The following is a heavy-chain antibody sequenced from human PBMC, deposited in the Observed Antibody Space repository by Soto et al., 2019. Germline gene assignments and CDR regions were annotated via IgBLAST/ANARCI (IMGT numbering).Heavy chain of an antibody. CDR1: GGTFSNYA. J-gene: IGHJ6*02. Sequence: QVQLVQSGAEVKKPGSSVKVSCKVSGGTFSNYAIDWVRLAPGHGLEWMGGIVPIFGTTNYTRKFQGRATIIADDSTTTAYLEMSSLSAEATDIYDYARVGAVDRLYNYHGLDVWGQGTAVTVSS. CDR2: IVPIFGTT. CDR3: ARVGAVDRLYNYHGLDV. D-gene: IGHD6-19*01. V-gene: IGHV1-69*12.